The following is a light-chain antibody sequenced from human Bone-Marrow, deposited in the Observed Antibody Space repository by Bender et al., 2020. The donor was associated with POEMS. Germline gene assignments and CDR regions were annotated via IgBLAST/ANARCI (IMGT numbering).Light chain of an antibody. CDR3: LLSYIDDRPVV. CDR1: TGAVTSGHY. J-gene: IGLJ2*01. CDR2: DTS. Sequence: QALVTQEPSLTVSPGGTVTLTCGSSTGAVTSGHYPYWFQQKPGQAPRTLIYDTSNKHSWTPARFSGSLLGGKAALTLSGAQPEDEADYYCLLSYIDDRPVVFGGGTKLTVL. V-gene: IGLV7-46*01.